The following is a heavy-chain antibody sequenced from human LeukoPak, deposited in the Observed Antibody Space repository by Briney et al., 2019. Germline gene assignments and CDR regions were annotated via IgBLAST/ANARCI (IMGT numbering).Heavy chain of an antibody. V-gene: IGHV4-61*01. CDR3: ARDYGYNFGYFDY. D-gene: IGHD5-24*01. J-gene: IGHJ4*02. Sequence: SETLSLTCTVSGGSVSSGSYYWSWIRQPPGKGLEWIGYIYYSGSTKYNPSLKSRVTISVDTSKNQFSLKLGSVTAADTAVYYCARDYGYNFGYFDYWGQGTLVTVSS. CDR2: IYYSGST. CDR1: GGSVSSGSYY.